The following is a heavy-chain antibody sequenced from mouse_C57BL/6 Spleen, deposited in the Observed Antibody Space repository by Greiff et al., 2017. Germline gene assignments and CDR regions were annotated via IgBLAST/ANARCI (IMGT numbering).Heavy chain of an antibody. CDR3: ARYYYGSSFLAY. Sequence: VQLQESGPGLVQPSQSLSITCTVSGFSLTSYGVHWVRQSPGKGLEWLGVIWSGGSTDYNAAFISRLSISKDNSKSQVFFKMNSLQADDTAIYYCARYYYGSSFLAYWGQGTLVTVSA. V-gene: IGHV2-2*01. CDR1: GFSLTSYG. D-gene: IGHD1-1*01. J-gene: IGHJ3*01. CDR2: IWSGGST.